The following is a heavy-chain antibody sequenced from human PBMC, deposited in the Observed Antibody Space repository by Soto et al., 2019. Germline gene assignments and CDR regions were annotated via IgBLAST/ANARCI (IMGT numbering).Heavy chain of an antibody. V-gene: IGHV3-23*01. CDR3: ARKVATIGWYFDY. CDR2: VTGSGGTT. CDR1: SFTFSSYA. Sequence: VQLLESGGGLVQPGGSLRLSCSASSFTFSSYAMSWVRQAPAKGLEWLSGVTGSGGTTYYADSVKGRFTISRDNSKNTVYLQMSSLRPEDTALYYCARKVATIGWYFDYWGQGTLVTVSS. J-gene: IGHJ4*02. D-gene: IGHD5-12*01.